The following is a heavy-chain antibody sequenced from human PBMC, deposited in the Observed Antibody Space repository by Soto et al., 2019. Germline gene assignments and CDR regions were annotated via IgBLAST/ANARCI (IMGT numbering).Heavy chain of an antibody. Sequence: GGSLRLSCAASGFTFSSCAMSWVRQAPGKGLGWVSAISGSGGSTYYADSVKGRFTISRDNSKNTLYLQMNGLRAEDTAVYYCAKDAYGSGVYYYYGMYVWGQGTTVTVSS. V-gene: IGHV3-23*01. J-gene: IGHJ6*02. CDR1: GFTFSSCA. CDR2: ISGSGGST. CDR3: AKDAYGSGVYYYYGMYV. D-gene: IGHD3-10*01.